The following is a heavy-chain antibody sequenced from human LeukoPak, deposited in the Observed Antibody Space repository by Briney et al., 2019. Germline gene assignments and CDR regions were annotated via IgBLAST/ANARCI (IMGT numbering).Heavy chain of an antibody. D-gene: IGHD3-9*01. J-gene: IGHJ6*02. V-gene: IGHV4-61*08. CDR3: ARDLLTGRYGMDV. CDR2: IHYSGST. CDR1: GGSVSSGGNY. Sequence: PSEILSLTCIVSGGSVSSGGNYWTWIRQAPGKGLEWFGYIHYSGSTNYNPALKSRVTISVDTSKNQFSLKLSSVTAADTAVYYCARDLLTGRYGMDVWGQGTTVTVSS.